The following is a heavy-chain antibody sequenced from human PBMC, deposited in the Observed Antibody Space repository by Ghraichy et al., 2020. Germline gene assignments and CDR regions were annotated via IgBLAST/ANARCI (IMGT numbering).Heavy chain of an antibody. V-gene: IGHV4-59*01. CDR2: IYYSGST. J-gene: IGHJ6*02. CDR1: GGSISSYY. D-gene: IGHD3-3*01. Sequence: SETLSLTCTVSGGSISSYYWSWIRQPPGKGLEWIGYIYYSGSTNYNPSLKSRVTISVDTSKNQFSLKLSSVTAADTAVYYCTREGPGRDFGVVRSPKYGMDVWGQGTTVTVSS. CDR3: TREGPGRDFGVVRSPKYGMDV.